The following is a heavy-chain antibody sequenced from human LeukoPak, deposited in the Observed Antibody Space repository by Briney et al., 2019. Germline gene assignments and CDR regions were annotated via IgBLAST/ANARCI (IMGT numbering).Heavy chain of an antibody. CDR2: INPNSGGT. Sequence: ASVKVSCKASGYIFTGYYIHWVRQAPGQGLEWMGWINPNSGGTNYAQKFQGRVTMTRDTSISTAYMELSRLRSDDTAVYYCARDLGSSSWWDPLPYYYYYMDVWGKGTTVTVSS. CDR1: GYIFTGYY. J-gene: IGHJ6*03. V-gene: IGHV1-2*02. D-gene: IGHD6-13*01. CDR3: ARDLGSSSWWDPLPYYYYYMDV.